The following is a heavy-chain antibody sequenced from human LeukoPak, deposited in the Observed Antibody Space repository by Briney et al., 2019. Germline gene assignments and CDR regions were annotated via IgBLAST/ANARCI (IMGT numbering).Heavy chain of an antibody. Sequence: SETVSLTCAVSVGSINSGNWWSWVRQSPGKGLEWIGEIYHNGTPNYNPSLKSRVTISADTSKNQFSLKLSSVTAADTAVYYCARRGSMGGSFVGAFDIWGQRTIPTVSS. CDR2: IYHNGTP. V-gene: IGHV4-4*02. D-gene: IGHD1-26*01. J-gene: IGHJ3*02. CDR1: VGSINSGNW. CDR3: ARRGSMGGSFVGAFDI.